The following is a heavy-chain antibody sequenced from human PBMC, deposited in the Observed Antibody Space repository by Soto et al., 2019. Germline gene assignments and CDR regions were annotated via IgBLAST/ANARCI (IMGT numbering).Heavy chain of an antibody. D-gene: IGHD6-13*01. J-gene: IGHJ4*02. CDR1: GGSIISGGYY. Sequence: SETLSLTCTVSGGSIISGGYYWIWIRQHPGKGLEWIGYIYYSGSTYYNPSLNSRVTISVDTSKNQFSLKLSSVTAADTAVYYCARSCGVAAAGPFDYWGQGTLVTVSS. CDR3: ARSCGVAAAGPFDY. V-gene: IGHV4-31*03. CDR2: IYYSGST.